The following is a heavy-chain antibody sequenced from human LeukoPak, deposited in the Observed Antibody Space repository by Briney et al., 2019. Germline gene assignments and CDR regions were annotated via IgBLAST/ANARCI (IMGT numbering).Heavy chain of an antibody. D-gene: IGHD2-21*01. CDR3: ARDPAYCGGDCYLDDAFDI. V-gene: IGHV4-30-2*01. J-gene: IGHJ3*02. CDR2: IYHSGST. CDR1: GGSISSGGYY. Sequence: PSETLSLTCTVSGGSISSGGYYWSWIRQPPGKGLEWIGYIYHSGSTYYNPSLKSRVTISVDRSKNQFSLKLSSVTAADTAVYYCARDPAYCGGDCYLDDAFDIWGQGTMVTVSS.